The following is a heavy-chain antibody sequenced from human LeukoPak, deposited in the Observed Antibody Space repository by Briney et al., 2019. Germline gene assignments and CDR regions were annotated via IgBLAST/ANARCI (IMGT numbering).Heavy chain of an antibody. CDR1: GGSISSGSYY. CDR3: ARYNILTASDY. V-gene: IGHV4-61*02. CDR2: IYSSGST. D-gene: IGHD3-9*01. J-gene: IGHJ4*02. Sequence: SETLSLTCTVSGGSISSGSYYWSWIRQPAGKGLEWIGRIYSSGSTNYNPSLKSRVTISLDTSKNQFSLKLTSVTAADTAVYYCARYNILTASDYWGQGILVTVSS.